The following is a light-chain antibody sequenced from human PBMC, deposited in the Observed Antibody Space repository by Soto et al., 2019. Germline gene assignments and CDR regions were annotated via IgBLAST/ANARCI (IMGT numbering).Light chain of an antibody. CDR2: AAS. J-gene: IGKJ1*01. CDR3: QHYFEYPWT. V-gene: IGKV1-8*01. CDR1: QDINNY. Sequence: AIRMTQSPSSLSASTGDRVTITCRASQDINNYLAWYQQKPGRAPKLLIDAASTLLSGVPPRFSGSGSGTDFTLTISALQSDDFAIYYCQHYFEYPWTFDQGTQVDI.